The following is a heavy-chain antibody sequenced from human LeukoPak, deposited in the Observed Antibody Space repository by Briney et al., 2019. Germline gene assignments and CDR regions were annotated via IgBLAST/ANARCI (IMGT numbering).Heavy chain of an antibody. D-gene: IGHD5-24*01. J-gene: IGHJ4*02. CDR3: AREREMLGSPGDY. CDR1: GFTFDNYR. Sequence: GGSLRLSCAASGFTFDNYRMSWVRQAPGKGLEWVSSISSSSSYIYYADSVKGRFTISRDNAKNSLYLQMNSLRAEDTAVYYCAREREMLGSPGDYWGQGTLVTVSS. CDR2: ISSSSSYI. V-gene: IGHV3-21*01.